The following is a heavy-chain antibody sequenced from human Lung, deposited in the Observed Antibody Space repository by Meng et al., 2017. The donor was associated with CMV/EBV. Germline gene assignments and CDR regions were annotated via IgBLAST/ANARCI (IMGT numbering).Heavy chain of an antibody. J-gene: IGHJ4*02. CDR2: INPNSGGT. CDR3: ARDWEGSWAVFDY. V-gene: IGHV1-2*04. D-gene: IGHD6-13*01. CDR1: GYTFTGYY. Sequence: LVQAGAEVKTPGASGKVSCKASGYTFTGYYMHWVRQAPGQGLEWMGWINPNSGGTNYAQKFQGWVTMTRDTSISTAYMELSRLRSDDTAVYYCARDWEGSWAVFDYWGQGTLVTVSS.